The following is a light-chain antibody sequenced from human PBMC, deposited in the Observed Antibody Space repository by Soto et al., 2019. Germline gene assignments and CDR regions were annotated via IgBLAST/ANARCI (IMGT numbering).Light chain of an antibody. CDR1: RSNIGSNS. CDR3: ASWDGRLKGYV. J-gene: IGLJ1*01. CDR2: IND. Sequence: QSALTQPPPVSGTPGQMVIISCSGSRSNIGSNSVNWYQQLPGTAPKLLIYINDQRPSGVPDRFSGSTSGTSVSLAISGLQSEDEADYYCASWDGRLKGYVFGTGTKVTVL. V-gene: IGLV1-44*01.